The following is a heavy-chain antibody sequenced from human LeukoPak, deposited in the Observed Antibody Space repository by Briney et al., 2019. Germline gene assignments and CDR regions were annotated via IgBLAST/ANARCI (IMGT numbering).Heavy chain of an antibody. Sequence: ASVKVSCKVSGYSLTELAMHWVRQAPGKGLEWMGGYEAERAKMINAQKFQVRVTMTEDPSTGTAYMELSSLRSEDTAVYYCARERAYYYDSSGYYDYWGQGTLVTVSS. CDR1: GYSLTELA. J-gene: IGHJ4*02. CDR3: ARERAYYYDSSGYYDY. V-gene: IGHV1-24*01. D-gene: IGHD3-22*01. CDR2: YEAERAKM.